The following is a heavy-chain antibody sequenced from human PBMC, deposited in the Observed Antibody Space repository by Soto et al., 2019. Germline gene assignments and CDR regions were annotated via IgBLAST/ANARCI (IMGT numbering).Heavy chain of an antibody. CDR2: INHSGST. J-gene: IGHJ4*02. CDR3: ARSYCSSTSCYLSY. Sequence: SETLSLTCAVYGGSFSGYYWSWIRQPPGKGLEWIGEINHSGSTNYNPSLKSRVTISVDTSKNQFSLKLSSVTAADTAVYYCARSYCSSTSCYLSYWGQGTLVTVSS. V-gene: IGHV4-34*01. CDR1: GGSFSGYY. D-gene: IGHD2-2*01.